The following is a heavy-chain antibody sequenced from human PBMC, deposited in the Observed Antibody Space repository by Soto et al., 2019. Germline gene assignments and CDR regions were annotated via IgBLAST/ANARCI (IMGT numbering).Heavy chain of an antibody. CDR3: ARASGYCSAGTCYPYNYDV. Sequence: GGSLRLSCAASGFTVGNNYMTWLRQAPGKGLEWVSLIYGGGSTYYADSVKDRFTISRDNSKNTLYLQMTGLRADDTAVYYCARASGYCSAGTCYPYNYDVWGQGTMVTVSS. V-gene: IGHV3-66*01. CDR2: IYGGGST. CDR1: GFTVGNNY. D-gene: IGHD2-15*01. J-gene: IGHJ3*01.